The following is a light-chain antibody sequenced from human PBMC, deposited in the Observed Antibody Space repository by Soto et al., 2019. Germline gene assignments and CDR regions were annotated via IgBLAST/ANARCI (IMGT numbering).Light chain of an antibody. V-gene: IGKV1-5*03. J-gene: IGKJ1*01. Sequence: DIQMTQSPSTLSASVGDRVTITCRASQSVNSWLAGYHQKPGKAPKLLVYKASNLENGVPYRFSGSGSGTKFSLRISGLELDDFASYSCEQYNNYLGTFGQGIKVEIK. CDR2: KAS. CDR3: EQYNNYLGT. CDR1: QSVNSW.